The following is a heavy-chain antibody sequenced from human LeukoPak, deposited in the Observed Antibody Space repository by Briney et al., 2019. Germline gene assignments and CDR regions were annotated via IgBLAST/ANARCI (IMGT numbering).Heavy chain of an antibody. CDR2: INPNSGGT. Sequence: ASVKVSCKASGYTFTGYYMHWVRQAPGQGLEWMGRINPNSGGTNYAQKFQGRVTITADKSTSTAYMELSSLRSEDTAVYYCARTRGGSSRDYFDYWGQGTLVTVSS. D-gene: IGHD3-16*01. CDR3: ARTRGGSSRDYFDY. CDR1: GYTFTGYY. J-gene: IGHJ4*02. V-gene: IGHV1-2*06.